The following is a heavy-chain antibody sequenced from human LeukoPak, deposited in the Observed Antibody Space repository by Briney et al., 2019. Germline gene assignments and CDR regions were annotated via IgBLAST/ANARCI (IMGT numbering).Heavy chain of an antibody. J-gene: IGHJ3*02. D-gene: IGHD1-26*01. CDR1: GDSVSSNSAA. V-gene: IGHV6-1*01. CDR2: TYYRSKWYN. Sequence: SQTLSLTCAISGDSVSSNSAAWNWIRQSPSRGLEWLGRTYYRSKWYNDYAVSVKSRITINPDTSKNQFSLQLNSVTPEDTAVYYCARDSRIVLVGATHDAFDIWGQGTMVTVSS. CDR3: ARDSRIVLVGATHDAFDI.